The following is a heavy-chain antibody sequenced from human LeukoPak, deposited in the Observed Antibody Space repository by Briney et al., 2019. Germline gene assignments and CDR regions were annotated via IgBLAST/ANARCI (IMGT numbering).Heavy chain of an antibody. CDR2: ISGSGGST. Sequence: GGSLRLSCAASGFTFSSYGMSWVRQAPGKGLEWVSAISGSGGSTYYADSVKGRFTISRDNAKNSLYLQMNSLRAEDTAVYYCARDLSGVTGYTYGRGIDYWGQGTLVTVSS. V-gene: IGHV3-23*01. CDR3: ARDLSGVTGYTYGRGIDY. D-gene: IGHD5-18*01. J-gene: IGHJ4*02. CDR1: GFTFSSYG.